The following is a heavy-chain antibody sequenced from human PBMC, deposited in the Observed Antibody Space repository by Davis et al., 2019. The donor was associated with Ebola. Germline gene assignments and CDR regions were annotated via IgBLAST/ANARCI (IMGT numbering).Heavy chain of an antibody. V-gene: IGHV1-8*02. D-gene: IGHD3-10*01. CDR1: GYNFTVYY. Sequence: ASVKVSCKASGYNFTVYYIHWVRQAPGQGLEWMGWMNPNSGNTGYAQKFQGRVTMTRNTSISTAYMELSSLRSEDTAVYYCARLAPYEWFGELVRYYYYYGMDVWGQGTTVTISS. J-gene: IGHJ6*02. CDR2: MNPNSGNT. CDR3: ARLAPYEWFGELVRYYYYYGMDV.